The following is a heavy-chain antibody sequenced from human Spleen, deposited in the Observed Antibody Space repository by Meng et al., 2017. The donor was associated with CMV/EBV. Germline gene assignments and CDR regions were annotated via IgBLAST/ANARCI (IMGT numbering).Heavy chain of an antibody. Sequence: GSLRLSCTVSGGSISSSSYYWGWIRQPPGKGLEWIGSIYYSGSTYYNPSLKSRVTISVDTSKNQFSLKLSSVTAADTAVYYCASINYGGKRPYYYAMDVWGQGTTVTVSS. D-gene: IGHD4-23*01. V-gene: IGHV4-39*07. CDR2: IYYSGST. CDR1: GGSISSSSYY. CDR3: ASINYGGKRPYYYAMDV. J-gene: IGHJ6*02.